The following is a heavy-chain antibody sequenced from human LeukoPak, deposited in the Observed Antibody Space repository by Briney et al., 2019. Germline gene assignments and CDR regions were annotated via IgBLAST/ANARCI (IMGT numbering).Heavy chain of an antibody. D-gene: IGHD1-26*01. V-gene: IGHV3-66*01. CDR2: IYSGGST. Sequence: GGSLRLSCAASGFTVSSNYMSWVRQAPGKGLEWVSVIYSGGSTYYADSVKGRFTISRDNSKNTLYLQMNSLRAEDTAVYYCAKALPVGGATIDYWGQGTLVTVSS. J-gene: IGHJ4*02. CDR3: AKALPVGGATIDY. CDR1: GFTVSSNY.